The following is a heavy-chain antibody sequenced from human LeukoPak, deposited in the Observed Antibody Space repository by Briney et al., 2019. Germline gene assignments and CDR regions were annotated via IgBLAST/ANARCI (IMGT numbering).Heavy chain of an antibody. CDR2: INPSGGST. CDR1: GYTFTSYY. Sequence: ASVKVSCKAPGYTFTSYYMHWVRQAPGQGLEWMGIINPSGGSTSYAQKFQGRVTMTRDMSTSTVYMELSSLRSEDTAVYYCARGGGEAAAGFYYYYMDVWGKGTTVTVSS. CDR3: ARGGGEAAAGFYYYYMDV. D-gene: IGHD6-13*01. J-gene: IGHJ6*03. V-gene: IGHV1-46*01.